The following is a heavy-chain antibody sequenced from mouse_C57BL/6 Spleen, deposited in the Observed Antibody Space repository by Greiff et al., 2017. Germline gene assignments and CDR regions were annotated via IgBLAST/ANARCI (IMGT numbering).Heavy chain of an antibody. D-gene: IGHD2-4*01. J-gene: IGHJ4*01. CDR3: AKNPIYYDYDVYYAMDY. CDR2: IWRGGST. V-gene: IGHV2-5*01. CDR1: GFSLTSYG. Sequence: VQVVESGPGLVQPSQSLSITCTVSGFSLTSYGVHWVRQSPGKGLEWLGVIWRGGSTDYNAAFMSRLSITKDNSKSQVFFKMNSLQADDTAIYYCAKNPIYYDYDVYYAMDYWGQGTSVTVSS.